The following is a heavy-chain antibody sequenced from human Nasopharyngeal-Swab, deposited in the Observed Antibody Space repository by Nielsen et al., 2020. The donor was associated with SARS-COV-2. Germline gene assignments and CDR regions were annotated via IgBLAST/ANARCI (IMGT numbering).Heavy chain of an antibody. CDR3: ARGDDTTDYYEPFDY. J-gene: IGHJ4*02. Sequence: LSLTCAVFGGSFRDYYWTWIRQAPGKGLEWVPYISGTGDTVYYADSVKGRFTISRDNAKNSLYLQMNSLRAEDTAVYYCARGDDTTDYYEPFDYWGQGTLVTVSS. V-gene: IGHV3-11*04. D-gene: IGHD3-22*01. CDR1: GGSFRDYY. CDR2: ISGTGDTV.